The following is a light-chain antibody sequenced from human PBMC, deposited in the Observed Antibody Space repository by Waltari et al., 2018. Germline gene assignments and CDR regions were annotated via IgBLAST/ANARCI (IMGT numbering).Light chain of an antibody. Sequence: QSVLSQPPSASGTPGQRDSISCSGTSPNVGRNYVSWYKHLPGTVPKLLIYRNDQRPSVVPDRFSGSKSGTSASLAISGLQSEDESDYYCAVWDDSLIGRVFGGGTKLTVL. CDR3: AVWDDSLIGRV. J-gene: IGLJ3*02. V-gene: IGLV1-47*01. CDR2: RND. CDR1: SPNVGRNY.